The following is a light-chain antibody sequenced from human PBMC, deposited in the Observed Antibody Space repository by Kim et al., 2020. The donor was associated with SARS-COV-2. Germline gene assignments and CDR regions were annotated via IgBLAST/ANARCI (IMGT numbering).Light chain of an antibody. CDR2: RNSNGSH. CDR3: QTWGTSIRV. CDR1: RGHSSCA. J-gene: IGLJ3*02. V-gene: IGLV4-69*01. Sequence: ASVQVARTLSRGHSSCAIARHQQQPAKSPRCMMMRNSNGSHSKGDGIPDRFTSTRSRAERYLTISRNQAEDEADYCCQTWGTSIRVFGGGTQLTVL.